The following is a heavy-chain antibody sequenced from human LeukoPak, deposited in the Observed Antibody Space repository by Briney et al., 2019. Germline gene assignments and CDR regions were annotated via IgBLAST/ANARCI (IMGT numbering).Heavy chain of an antibody. CDR1: GGSFSGYY. Sequence: TSETLSLTCAVYGGSFSGYYWSWIRQPPGKGLEWIGEINHSGSTNYNPPLKSRVTISVDRSKNQFSLKLSSVTAADTAVYYCARAKGIAVAGNYYYYGMDVWGQGTTVTVSS. CDR2: INHSGST. J-gene: IGHJ6*02. D-gene: IGHD6-19*01. CDR3: ARAKGIAVAGNYYYYGMDV. V-gene: IGHV4-34*01.